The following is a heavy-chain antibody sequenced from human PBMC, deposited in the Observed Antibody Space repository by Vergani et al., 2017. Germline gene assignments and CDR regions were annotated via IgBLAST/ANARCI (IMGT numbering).Heavy chain of an antibody. CDR1: GFTFDDYA. CDR3: AKGSARDSSGDKFDY. Sequence: EVQLLESGGGLVQPGGSLRLSCAASGFTFDDYAMHWVRQAPGKGLEWVSGISWNSGSIGYADSVKGRFTISRDNAKNSLYLQMNSLRSEDTALYYCAKGSARDSSGDKFDYWGQGTLVTVSS. CDR2: ISWNSGSI. D-gene: IGHD3-22*01. V-gene: IGHV3-9*01. J-gene: IGHJ4*02.